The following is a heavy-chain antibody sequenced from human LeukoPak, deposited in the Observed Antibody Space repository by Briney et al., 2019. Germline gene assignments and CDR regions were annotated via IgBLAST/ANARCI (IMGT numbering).Heavy chain of an antibody. Sequence: SETLSLTCTVSGLSIRSSGYYWGWIRQPPGKGLEWIGSIYYSGSTYYNPSLKSRVTISVDTSKNQFSLKLSSVTAADTAVYYCARHGIYGSGSYYNWDYWGQGTLVTVSS. D-gene: IGHD3-10*01. V-gene: IGHV4-39*01. J-gene: IGHJ4*02. CDR3: ARHGIYGSGSYYNWDY. CDR1: GLSIRSSGYY. CDR2: IYYSGST.